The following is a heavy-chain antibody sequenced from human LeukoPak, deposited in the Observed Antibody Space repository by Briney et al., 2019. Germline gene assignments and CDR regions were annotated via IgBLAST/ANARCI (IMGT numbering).Heavy chain of an antibody. CDR1: GYTFINYI. V-gene: IGHV1-18*01. J-gene: IGHJ5*02. Sequence: RASVKVSCKASGYTFINYIISWVRQAPGQGLEWMGWISAYSGNTKYAQNLQGRVTMTTDTSTSTAYMELRSLRSDDTAVYYCARDSYVSSDEGSNYNWFDPWGQGTLVTVSS. CDR3: ARDSYVSSDEGSNYNWFDP. CDR2: ISAYSGNT. D-gene: IGHD3-22*01.